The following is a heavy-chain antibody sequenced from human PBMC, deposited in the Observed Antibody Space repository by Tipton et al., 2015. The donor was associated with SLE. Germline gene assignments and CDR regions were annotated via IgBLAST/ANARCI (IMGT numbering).Heavy chain of an antibody. Sequence: TLSLTCTVSGGSISSYYWSWIRQPPGKGLEWIGSIYYSGSTYYNPSLKSRVTISVDTSKNQFSLKLSSVTAADTAVYYCARLSSSWYKAFDPWGQGTLVTVSS. CDR2: IYYSGST. CDR1: GGSISSYY. D-gene: IGHD6-13*01. V-gene: IGHV4-59*05. J-gene: IGHJ5*02. CDR3: ARLSSSWYKAFDP.